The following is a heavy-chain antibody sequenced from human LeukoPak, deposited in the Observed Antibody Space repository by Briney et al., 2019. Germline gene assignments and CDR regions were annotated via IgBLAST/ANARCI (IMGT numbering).Heavy chain of an antibody. V-gene: IGHV4-30-4*01. J-gene: IGHJ6*02. CDR2: IYYSGST. CDR3: ARGATRYYDILTGYSPYYYYGMDV. Sequence: SQTLSLTCTVSGGSISSGDYYWSWIRQPPGKGLEWIGYIYYSGSTYYNPSLKSRVTMSVDTSKNQFSLKLSSVTAADTAVYYCARGATRYYDILTGYSPYYYYGMDVWGQGTTVTVSS. CDR1: GGSISSGDYY. D-gene: IGHD3-9*01.